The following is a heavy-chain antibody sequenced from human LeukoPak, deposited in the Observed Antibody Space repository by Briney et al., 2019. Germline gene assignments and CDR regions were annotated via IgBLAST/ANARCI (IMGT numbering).Heavy chain of an antibody. CDR3: ARALSALVPAD. D-gene: IGHD2-8*02. Sequence: GGSLRSSCAASGFTSSSYGMHWVRQAPGKGLEWVAVIWYDGSNKYYVDSVKGRFTISRDNSKNTLYLQMNSLRAEDTAVYYCARALSALVPADWSQGTPLTVSS. CDR2: IWYDGSNK. J-gene: IGHJ1*01. CDR1: GFTSSSYG. V-gene: IGHV3-33*01.